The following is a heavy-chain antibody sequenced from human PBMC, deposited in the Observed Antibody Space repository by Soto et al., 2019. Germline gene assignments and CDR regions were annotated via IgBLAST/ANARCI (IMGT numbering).Heavy chain of an antibody. CDR1: GYTFTSYY. CDR2: INPSGGST. D-gene: IGHD6-13*01. V-gene: IGHV1-46*01. CDR3: ARASISSSWYDY. J-gene: IGHJ4*02. Sequence: ASVKVSCKASGYTFTSYYMHWVRQAPGQGLEWMGIINPSGGSTSXXXXXXXXXXXXXXXXXSTVYMELSSLRSEDTAVYYCARASISSSWYDYRGQGTLVTVSS.